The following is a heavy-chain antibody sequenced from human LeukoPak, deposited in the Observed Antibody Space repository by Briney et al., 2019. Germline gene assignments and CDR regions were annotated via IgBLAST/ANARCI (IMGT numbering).Heavy chain of an antibody. CDR1: GGSISTGDYY. J-gene: IGHJ4*02. CDR2: IYYSGSA. V-gene: IGHV4-30-4*01. Sequence: PSETLSLTCTVSGGSISTGDYYWSWIRQPPGKGLEWIGYIYYSGSAYYNASLKSRVIISVDTSKNQFSLMLSSVTAADTAVYYCASDFRGGTGGLDYWGQGALVTVSS. CDR3: ASDFRGGTGGLDY. D-gene: IGHD3/OR15-3a*01.